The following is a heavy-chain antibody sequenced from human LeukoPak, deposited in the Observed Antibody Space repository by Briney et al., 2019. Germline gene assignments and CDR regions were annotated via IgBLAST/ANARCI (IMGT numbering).Heavy chain of an antibody. J-gene: IGHJ5*02. CDR3: ARLYGSGSYLGPNWFDP. Sequence: SETLSLTCTVSGGSISSYYWSWIRQPPGKGLERIGYIYYSGSTNYNPSLKSRVTISVDTSKNQFSLKLSSVTAADTAVYYCARLYGSGSYLGPNWFDPWGQGTLVTVSS. CDR2: IYYSGST. V-gene: IGHV4-59*01. CDR1: GGSISSYY. D-gene: IGHD3-10*01.